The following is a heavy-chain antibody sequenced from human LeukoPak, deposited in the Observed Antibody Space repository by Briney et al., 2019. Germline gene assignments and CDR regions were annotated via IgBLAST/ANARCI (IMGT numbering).Heavy chain of an antibody. D-gene: IGHD5-24*01. CDR3: ARSKDGFNADY. V-gene: IGHV4-59*01. J-gene: IGHJ4*02. Sequence: SETLSLTCTVSGGSIGSYYWNWIRQPPGKGLEWIGYIYYSESTNYNPSLKSRATISVDTSKNQFSLKVSSVAAADAAVYYCARSKDGFNADYWGQGILVTVSS. CDR1: GGSIGSYY. CDR2: IYYSEST.